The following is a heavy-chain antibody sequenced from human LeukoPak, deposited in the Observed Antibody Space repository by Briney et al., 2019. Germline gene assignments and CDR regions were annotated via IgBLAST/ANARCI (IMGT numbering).Heavy chain of an antibody. CDR2: INHSGST. CDR3: ARGKDTAMAARFDY. V-gene: IGHV4-34*01. D-gene: IGHD5-18*01. Sequence: SETLSLTCAVYGGSFSGYYWSWIRQPPGKGLEWLGEINHSGSTNYNPSLKSRVTISVDTSKNQFSLKLSSVTAANTAVYYWARGKDTAMAARFDYGGQGPRVTVSS. CDR1: GGSFSGYY. J-gene: IGHJ4*02.